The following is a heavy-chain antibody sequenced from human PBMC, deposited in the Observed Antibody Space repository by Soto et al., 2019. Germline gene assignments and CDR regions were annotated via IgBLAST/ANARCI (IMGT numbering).Heavy chain of an antibody. D-gene: IGHD2-15*01. V-gene: IGHV4-59*01. CDR1: GGSISSYY. CDR3: ARGTVLVVAANKYTDAFDF. CDR2: MYYSGST. Sequence: SETLSLTCTVSGGSISSYYWNWIRQSPGKGLEWIGYMYYSGSTKYNPSLKRRVTISVDTSKNQFSLNLRSVTAADTAVYYCARGTVLVVAANKYTDAFDFWGQGTMVTVSS. J-gene: IGHJ3*01.